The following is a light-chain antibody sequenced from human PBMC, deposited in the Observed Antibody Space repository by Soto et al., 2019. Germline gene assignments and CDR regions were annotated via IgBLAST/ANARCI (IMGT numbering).Light chain of an antibody. CDR2: DNS. Sequence: QSVLTQPPSVSAAPGQKVTISCSGSSSNIGINYVSWYQQLPGTAPKLLIYDNSKRPSGIPDRFSGSKSGTSATLGITGLQTGDEAEYYCGPWDSSLSAVVFGGGTKLTVL. CDR3: GPWDSSLSAVV. J-gene: IGLJ2*01. V-gene: IGLV1-51*01. CDR1: SSNIGINY.